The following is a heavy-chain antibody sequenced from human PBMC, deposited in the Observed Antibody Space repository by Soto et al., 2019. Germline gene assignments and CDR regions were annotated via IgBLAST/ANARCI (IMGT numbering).Heavy chain of an antibody. Sequence: EVQLVESGGGLVQPGRSLRLSCAASGFTFDDYAMHWVRQVPGKGPEWVSGIRWDSGSRGYAESVRGRFTISRDNAKNSLYVQMNSLMAEDTALHYCAKSKGDLEILKTTVTTFWGPFHIWGQGTMVTVSS. V-gene: IGHV3-9*01. CDR2: IRWDSGSR. CDR3: AKSKGDLEILKTTVTTFWGPFHI. D-gene: IGHD4-4*01. CDR1: GFTFDDYA. J-gene: IGHJ3*02.